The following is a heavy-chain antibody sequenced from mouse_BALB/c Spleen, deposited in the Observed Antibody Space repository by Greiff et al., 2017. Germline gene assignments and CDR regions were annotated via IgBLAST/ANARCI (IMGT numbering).Heavy chain of an antibody. D-gene: IGHD1-2*01. Sequence: EVQRVESGAELVRPGALVKLSCKASGFNIKDYYMHWVKQRPEQGLEWIGWIDPENGNTIYDPKFQGKASITADTSSNTAYLQLSSLTSEDTAVYYCARRGEITTAPFDYWGQGTTLTVSS. CDR2: IDPENGNT. CDR1: GFNIKDYY. CDR3: ARRGEITTAPFDY. V-gene: IGHV14-1*02. J-gene: IGHJ2*01.